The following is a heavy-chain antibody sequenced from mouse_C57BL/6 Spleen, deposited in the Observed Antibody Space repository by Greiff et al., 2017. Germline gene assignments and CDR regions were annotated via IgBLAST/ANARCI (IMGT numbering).Heavy chain of an antibody. Sequence: VQLQQPGAELVMPGASVKLSCKASGYTFTSYWMHWVKQRPGQGLEWIGEIDPSDSYTNYNQKFKGKSTLTVDKSSSTAYMQLSSLTSEDAAVYYCGLIYDGYFADWGQGTMVTVSA. CDR3: GLIYDGYFAD. V-gene: IGHV1-69*01. CDR1: GYTFTSYW. J-gene: IGHJ3*01. D-gene: IGHD2-3*01. CDR2: IDPSDSYT.